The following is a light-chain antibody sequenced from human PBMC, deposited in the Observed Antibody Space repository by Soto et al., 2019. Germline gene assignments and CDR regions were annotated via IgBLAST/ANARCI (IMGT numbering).Light chain of an antibody. CDR2: GAS. V-gene: IGKV3-15*01. CDR1: QSVSSN. J-gene: IGKJ3*01. CDR3: QQYNNWPPL. Sequence: EIVMTQSPATLSVSPGERATLSCRASQSVSSNLAWYQQKPGQAPRLLIYGASTRATDIPARFSGGGSGTEFTLTISSLQSEDFAVYYCQQYNNWPPLFGPGTKVDI.